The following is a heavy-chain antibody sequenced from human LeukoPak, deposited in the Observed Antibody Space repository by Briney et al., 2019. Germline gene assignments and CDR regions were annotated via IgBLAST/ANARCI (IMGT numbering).Heavy chain of an antibody. CDR2: INPNSGGT. Sequence: VEVSXXXXGYXXTGYXMHWVRQAPGQGLEWMGRINPNSGGTNYAQKFQGRVTMTRDTSISTAYMELSRLRSDDTAVYYCARVRGVSDYYGMDVWGQGTTVTVSS. V-gene: IGHV1-2*06. J-gene: IGHJ6*02. D-gene: IGHD3-10*01. CDR3: ARVRGVSDYYGMDV. CDR1: GYXXTGYX.